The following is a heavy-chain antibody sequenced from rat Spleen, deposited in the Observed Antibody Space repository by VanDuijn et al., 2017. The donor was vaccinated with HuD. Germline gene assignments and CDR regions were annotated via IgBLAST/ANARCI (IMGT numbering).Heavy chain of an antibody. Sequence: EVQLVESGGGLVQPGRSLKLSCAASGFTFSDYGMAWVRQAPTKGLEWVATIIYDGSRTYYRESVKGRFTISRDNAKSTLYLQMNSLRSEDTATYYCARHGYNSYWYFDFWGPGTMVTVSS. V-gene: IGHV5-29*01. D-gene: IGHD1-9*01. CDR1: GFTFSDYG. J-gene: IGHJ1*01. CDR2: IIYDGSRT. CDR3: ARHGYNSYWYFDF.